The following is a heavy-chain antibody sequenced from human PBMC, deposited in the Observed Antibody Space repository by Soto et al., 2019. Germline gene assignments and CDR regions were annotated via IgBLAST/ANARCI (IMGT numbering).Heavy chain of an antibody. V-gene: IGHV3-23*01. CDR3: ATMNGYFEY. Sequence: PGGSPRLSCAASGFTFSSYGMHWVRQAPGKGLEWVSAISGSGGSTYYADSVTGRFTISRDNSKKTHYLQMTSLRAEDTAMYYCATMNGYFEYWGQGTPVTVSS. J-gene: IGHJ4*02. CDR1: GFTFSSYG. CDR2: ISGSGGST. D-gene: IGHD3-22*01.